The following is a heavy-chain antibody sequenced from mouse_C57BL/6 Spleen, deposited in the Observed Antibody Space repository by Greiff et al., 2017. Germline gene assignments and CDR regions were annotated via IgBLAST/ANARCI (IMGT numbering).Heavy chain of an antibody. CDR3: ARGTGCFDY. CDR1: GYSITSGYY. Sequence: EVQLVESGPGLVKPSQSLSLTCSVTGYSITSGYYWNWIRQFPGNKLEWMGYISYDGSNNYNPSLKNRISITRDTSKNQFFLKLNSVTTEDTATYYCARGTGCFDYWGQGTTLTVSS. V-gene: IGHV3-6*01. D-gene: IGHD2-2*01. CDR2: ISYDGSN. J-gene: IGHJ2*01.